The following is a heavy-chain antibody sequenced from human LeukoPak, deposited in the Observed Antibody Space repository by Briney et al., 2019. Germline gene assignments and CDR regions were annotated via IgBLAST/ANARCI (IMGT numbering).Heavy chain of an antibody. CDR1: GFTFSSYA. CDR2: ISGSGGTT. J-gene: IGHJ4*02. CDR3: AKAMAPTTVVTPVDY. Sequence: PGGSLRLSCAASGFTFSSYAMTWVRQPPGKGLEWVSAISGSGGTTYYADSVKGRFTISRDNSKNTLYLQMNSLRAEDTAVYYCAKAMAPTTVVTPVDYWGQGALVTVSS. D-gene: IGHD4-23*01. V-gene: IGHV3-23*01.